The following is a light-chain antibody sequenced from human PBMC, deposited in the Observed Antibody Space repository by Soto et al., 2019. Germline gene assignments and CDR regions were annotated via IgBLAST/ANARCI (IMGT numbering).Light chain of an antibody. V-gene: IGKV1-9*01. J-gene: IGKJ1*01. CDR1: QGISSY. Sequence: IQLTQSPSSLSASVVDRVTITCRASQGISSYLAWYQQKPGKAPKLLIYAASTLQSGVPSRFSGSGSGTDFTLTISSLQPEDFATYYCLQHNSYPLTFGQGTKVDIK. CDR3: LQHNSYPLT. CDR2: AAS.